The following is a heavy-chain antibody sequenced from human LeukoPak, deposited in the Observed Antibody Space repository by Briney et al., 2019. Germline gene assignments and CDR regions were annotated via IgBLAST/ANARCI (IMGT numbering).Heavy chain of an antibody. V-gene: IGHV3-23*01. D-gene: IGHD3-22*01. CDR3: AKEWHYEGSGYYYFDY. CDR1: GFTFSSYA. J-gene: IGHJ4*02. Sequence: GGSLRLSCAASGFTFSSYAMSWVRQAPGKGLEWVSAISGSGGSTYYADSVKGRFTISRDNSKNTLYLQMNSLRAEDTAVYYCAKEWHYEGSGYYYFDYWGQGTLVTVSS. CDR2: ISGSGGST.